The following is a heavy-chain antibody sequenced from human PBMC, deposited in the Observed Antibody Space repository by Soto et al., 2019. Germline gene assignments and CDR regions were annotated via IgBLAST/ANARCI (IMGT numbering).Heavy chain of an antibody. CDR2: MNPNSGNR. J-gene: IGHJ4*02. V-gene: IGHV1-8*01. D-gene: IGHD6-6*01. CDR1: GYTFTSYD. CDR3: ARVSLAGKAARPIDD. Sequence: ASVEVSCKASGYTFTSYDIKWVRQATGQGLEWMGWMNPNSGNRGYAQKFQGRVTTTRNTSRSTAYMELSNLRSEHTAVYYCARVSLAGKAARPIDDWGQGTLVTVSS.